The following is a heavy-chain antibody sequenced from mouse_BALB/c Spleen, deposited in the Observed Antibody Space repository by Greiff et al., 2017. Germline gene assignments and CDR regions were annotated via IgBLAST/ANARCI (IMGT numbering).Heavy chain of an antibody. CDR1: GYTFSSYW. D-gene: IGHD1-1*01. CDR2: ILPGSGST. Sequence: QVHVKQSGAELMKPGASVKISCKATGYTFSSYWIEWVKQRPGHGLEWIGEILPGSGSTNYNEKFKGKATFTADTSSNTAYMQLSSLTSEDSAVYYCARGGGYGSSYWFAYWGQGTLVTVSA. J-gene: IGHJ3*01. V-gene: IGHV1-9*01. CDR3: ARGGGYGSSYWFAY.